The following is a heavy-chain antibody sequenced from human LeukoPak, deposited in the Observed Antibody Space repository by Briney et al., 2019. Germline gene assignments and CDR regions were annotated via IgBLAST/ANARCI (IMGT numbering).Heavy chain of an antibody. J-gene: IGHJ4*02. Sequence: GGSLRLSCAASGFTVSSNNMNWVRQAPGKGLEWVSSISSSSSYIYYADSVKGRFTISRDNAKNSLYLQMNSLRAEDTAVYYCARDCSGGSCPADYWGPRTLVTVSS. D-gene: IGHD2-15*01. CDR3: ARDCSGGSCPADY. V-gene: IGHV3-21*04. CDR1: GFTVSSNN. CDR2: ISSSSSYI.